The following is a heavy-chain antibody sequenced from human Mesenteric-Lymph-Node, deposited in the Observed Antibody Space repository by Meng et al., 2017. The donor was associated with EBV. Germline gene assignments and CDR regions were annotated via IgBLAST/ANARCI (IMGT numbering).Heavy chain of an antibody. CDR2: MSHSGSS. V-gene: IGHV4-4*02. CDR1: GDSVTSSNW. D-gene: IGHD3-22*01. J-gene: IGHJ4*02. Sequence: LQQSGPGLVQPWATLSFPCGVSGDSVTSSNWWSWVRQPPGKGLEWIGEMSHSGSSNYNPSLNNRVTMSVDKSKNRVFLQLSSVTAADTAMYYCARILVGENSGYFLDYWGQGIVVTVSS. CDR3: ARILVGENSGYFLDY.